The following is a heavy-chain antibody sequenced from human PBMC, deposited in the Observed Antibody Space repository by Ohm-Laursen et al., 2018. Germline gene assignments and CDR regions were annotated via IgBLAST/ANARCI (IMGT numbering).Heavy chain of an antibody. CDR1: GFSLSSYS. J-gene: IGHJ6*02. CDR2: ISSSSSTI. V-gene: IGHV3-48*01. CDR3: ARARYGMDV. Sequence: SLRLSCAASGFSLSSYSMNWVRQAPGKGLEWVSYISSSSSTIYYADSVKGRFTISRDNAKNSLYLQMNSLRAEDTAVYYCARARYGMDVWGQGTTVTVSS.